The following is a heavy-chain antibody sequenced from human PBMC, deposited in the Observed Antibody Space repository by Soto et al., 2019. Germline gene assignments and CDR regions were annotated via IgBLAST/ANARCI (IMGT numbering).Heavy chain of an antibody. V-gene: IGHV3-30-3*01. CDR3: ARDYYRFNSGYGFSMDV. CDR1: GFTFSSYA. CDR2: ISYDGSNK. Sequence: QVQLVESGGGVVQPGRSLRLSCAASGFTFSSYAMHWVRQAPGKGLEWVAVISYDGSNKYYADSVKGRFTISRDNSKNTLYVQMNCLGGEDTAVYYCARDYYRFNSGYGFSMDVWGQGTTVTVSS. J-gene: IGHJ6*02. D-gene: IGHD5-12*01.